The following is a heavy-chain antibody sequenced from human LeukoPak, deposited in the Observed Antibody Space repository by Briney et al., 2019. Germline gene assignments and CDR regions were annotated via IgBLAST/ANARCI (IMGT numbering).Heavy chain of an antibody. CDR3: ARDDGHNYYY. CDR1: GFTFSSYA. Sequence: GGSLRLSCAASGFTFSSYAMHWVRQGPGKGLEWVAVISYDGNNKYYADPVKGRFTVSRDNSMNTLYLQMSSLRAEDTAVYYCARDDGHNYYYWGQGTLVTVSS. J-gene: IGHJ4*02. CDR2: ISYDGNNK. V-gene: IGHV3-30-3*01. D-gene: IGHD1-1*01.